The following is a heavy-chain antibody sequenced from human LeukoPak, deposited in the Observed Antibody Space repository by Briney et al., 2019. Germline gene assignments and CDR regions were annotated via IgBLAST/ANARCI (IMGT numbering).Heavy chain of an antibody. CDR3: ARVGSTAEAGTPDY. CDR1: GFTFSSYA. D-gene: IGHD6-13*01. V-gene: IGHV3-23*01. Sequence: PGGSLRLSCAASGFTFSSYAMSWVRQAPGKGLEWVSAISGSGGSTYYADSVKGRFTVSRDNAKNSLSLELNSLRVDDTAIYYCARVGSTAEAGTPDYWGQGTLVTVSS. J-gene: IGHJ4*02. CDR2: ISGSGGST.